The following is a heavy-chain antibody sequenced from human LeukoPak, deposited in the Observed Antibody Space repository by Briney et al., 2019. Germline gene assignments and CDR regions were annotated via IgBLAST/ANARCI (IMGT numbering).Heavy chain of an antibody. D-gene: IGHD3-22*01. J-gene: IGHJ4*02. CDR2: ISSSGSTI. V-gene: IGHV3-48*01. Sequence: GSLRLSCVASGFIFSGHTMNWVRQAPGKGLEWVSYISSSGSTIYYADSVKGRFTISRDNSKITLYLQMNSLRAEDTAVYYCATKYDSSGYSDYWGQGTLVTVSS. CDR3: ATKYDSSGYSDY. CDR1: GFIFSGHT.